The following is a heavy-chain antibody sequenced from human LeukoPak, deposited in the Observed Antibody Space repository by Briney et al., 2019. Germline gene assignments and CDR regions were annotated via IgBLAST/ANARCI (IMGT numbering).Heavy chain of an antibody. CDR2: INPNSGGT. CDR1: GGTFSSYA. Sequence: GASVKVSCKASGGTFSSYAISWVRQAPGQGLEWMGRINPNSGGTNYAQKFQGRVTMTRDTSISTAYMELSRLRSDDTAVYYCARVLYSQINYFDYWGQGTLVTVSS. V-gene: IGHV1-2*06. D-gene: IGHD3-16*01. J-gene: IGHJ4*02. CDR3: ARVLYSQINYFDY.